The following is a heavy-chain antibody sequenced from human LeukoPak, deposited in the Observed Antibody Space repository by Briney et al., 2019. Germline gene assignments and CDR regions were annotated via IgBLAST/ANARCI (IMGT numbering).Heavy chain of an antibody. CDR1: GYXFTSYW. V-gene: IGHV5-51*01. CDR3: ARRVSSGWYGVDY. CDR2: IHPGDSDT. J-gene: IGHJ4*02. Sequence: GESLKISCNGSGYXFTSYWISWVRQMPGKGLEWMGIIHPGDSDTRYSPSFQGQVTISADKSISTAYLQWSSLKASDTAMYYCARRVSSGWYGVDYWGQGILVTVSS. D-gene: IGHD6-13*01.